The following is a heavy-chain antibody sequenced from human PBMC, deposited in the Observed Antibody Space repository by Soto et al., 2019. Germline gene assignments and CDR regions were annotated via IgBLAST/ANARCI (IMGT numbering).Heavy chain of an antibody. V-gene: IGHV4-31*03. CDR3: ARASSSSWYAGSMLSNFDY. CDR1: GGPIGSGGYY. J-gene: IGHJ4*02. D-gene: IGHD6-13*01. Sequence: SETLSLTFTVSGGPIGSGGYYWRWIRQHPGKGMEWIGYIYCSGSTYYKHSLKSRVTIPVDTSKNPFSLKLSSVTGADTTVYYYARASSSSWYAGSMLSNFDYWGQGTLVTVSS. CDR2: IYCSGST.